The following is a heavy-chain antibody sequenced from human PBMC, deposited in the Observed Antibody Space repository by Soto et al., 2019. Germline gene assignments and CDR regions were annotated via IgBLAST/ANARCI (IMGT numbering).Heavy chain of an antibody. J-gene: IGHJ3*02. CDR2: FDPEDGET. CDR1: GYTLTELS. CDR3: ATDPYSSGSNDAFDI. V-gene: IGHV1-24*01. D-gene: IGHD6-19*01. Sequence: ASVKVSCKVSGYTLTELSMHWVRQAPGKGLEWMGGFDPEDGETIYAQKFQGRVTMTEDTSTDTAYMELSSLRSEDTAVYYCATDPYSSGSNDAFDIWGQGTMVTVSS.